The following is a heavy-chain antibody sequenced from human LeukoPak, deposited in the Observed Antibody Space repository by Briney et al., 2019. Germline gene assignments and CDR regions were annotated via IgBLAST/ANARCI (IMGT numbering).Heavy chain of an antibody. CDR3: AREAIQRGSYFDY. CDR1: GGSISSYY. D-gene: IGHD2-2*01. Sequence: SETLSLTCTVSGGSISSYYWSWTRQPPGKGREWIGYIYYSGSTNYNPSLKSRVTISVDTSKNQFSLKLSSVTAADTAVYYCAREAIQRGSYFDYWGQGTRVTVSS. CDR2: IYYSGST. V-gene: IGHV4-59*01. J-gene: IGHJ4*02.